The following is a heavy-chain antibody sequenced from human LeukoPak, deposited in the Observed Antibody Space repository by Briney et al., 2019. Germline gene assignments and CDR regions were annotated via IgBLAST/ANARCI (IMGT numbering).Heavy chain of an antibody. J-gene: IGHJ4*02. CDR1: GASISNYY. CDR3: ARHGSYHDF. Sequence: SETLSLTCTVSGASISNYYWSWIRQTPEKGLEWMGHIHSSGGSSYYPSLKSRLTLSIDTSRNQPSLKLPSLTAADTAVYFCARHGSYHDFWGQGALVTVSS. D-gene: IGHD1-26*01. V-gene: IGHV4-59*08. CDR2: IHSSGGS.